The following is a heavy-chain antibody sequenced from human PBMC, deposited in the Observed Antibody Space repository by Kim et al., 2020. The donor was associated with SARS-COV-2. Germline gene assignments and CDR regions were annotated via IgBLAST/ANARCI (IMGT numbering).Heavy chain of an antibody. J-gene: IGHJ6*02. Sequence: GGSLRLSCAASGFTFSTYWMIWVRQAPGKGLEWVATIKQDGRESHYVDSVKGRFTISRDNAKNSLYLQMNSLRAEDTAVYYCARESSGYGLYFYGMDVWGLGTTVTVSS. V-gene: IGHV3-7*01. CDR1: GFTFSTYW. CDR2: IKQDGRES. D-gene: IGHD3-22*01. CDR3: ARESSGYGLYFYGMDV.